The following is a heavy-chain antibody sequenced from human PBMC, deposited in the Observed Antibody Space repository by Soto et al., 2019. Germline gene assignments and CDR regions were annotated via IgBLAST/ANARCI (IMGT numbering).Heavy chain of an antibody. CDR1: GSVSTTSD. D-gene: IGHD3-16*01. V-gene: IGHV1-8*01. Sequence: ASVQASLKASGSVSTTSDHNWARQATGQGLEWMGWMNPNSGNTGYAQKFQCRITMTRNTSISTAYMELSSLRSEDTAVYYCAREGVRGMDVWGQGTTVTVSS. CDR2: MNPNSGNT. J-gene: IGHJ6*02. CDR3: AREGVRGMDV.